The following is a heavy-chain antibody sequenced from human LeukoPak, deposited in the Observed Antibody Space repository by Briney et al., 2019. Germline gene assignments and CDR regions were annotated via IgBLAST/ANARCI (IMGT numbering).Heavy chain of an antibody. J-gene: IGHJ4*02. CDR3: AKREYYYDSSGYLPFDY. Sequence: GGSLRLSCAAPGFTFSSYAMSWVRQAPGKGLEWVSAISGSGGGTYYADSVKGRFTISRDNSKNTLYLQMNSLRAEDTAVYYCAKREYYYDSSGYLPFDYWGQGTLVTVSS. CDR2: ISGSGGGT. D-gene: IGHD3-22*01. V-gene: IGHV3-23*01. CDR1: GFTFSSYA.